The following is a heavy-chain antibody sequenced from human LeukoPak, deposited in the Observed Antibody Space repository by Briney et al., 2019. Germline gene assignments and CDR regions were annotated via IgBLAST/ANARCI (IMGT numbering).Heavy chain of an antibody. Sequence: PSETLSLTCTVSGGSISSYYWSWIRQPPGKGLEWIGYIYYSGSTNYNPSLKSRVTISVDTSKNQFSLKLSSVTAADTAVYYCARDAGYGDYEAWFDPWGQGTLVTVSS. V-gene: IGHV4-59*12. CDR2: IYYSGST. D-gene: IGHD4-17*01. CDR3: ARDAGYGDYEAWFDP. CDR1: GGSISSYY. J-gene: IGHJ5*02.